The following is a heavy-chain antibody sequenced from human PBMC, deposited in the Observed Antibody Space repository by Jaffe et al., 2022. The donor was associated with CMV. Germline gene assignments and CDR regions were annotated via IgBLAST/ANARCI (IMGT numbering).Heavy chain of an antibody. CDR1: GYSFTSYW. Sequence: EVQLVQSGAEVKKPGESLRISCKGSGYSFTSYWITWVRQMPGKGLEWMGRIDPSDSYTNYSPSFQGHVTISADKSISTAYLQWSSLKASDTAMYYCARQVDCGSSTSCYLSGWINWFDPWGQGTLVTVSS. CDR2: IDPSDSYT. CDR3: ARQVDCGSSTSCYLSGWINWFDP. V-gene: IGHV5-10-1*03. J-gene: IGHJ5*02. D-gene: IGHD2-2*01.